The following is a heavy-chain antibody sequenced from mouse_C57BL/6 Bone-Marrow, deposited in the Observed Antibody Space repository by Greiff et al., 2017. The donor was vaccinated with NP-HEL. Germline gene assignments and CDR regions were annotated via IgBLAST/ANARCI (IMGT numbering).Heavy chain of an antibody. J-gene: IGHJ3*01. CDR2: IYPRSGNT. D-gene: IGHD1-1*01. V-gene: IGHV1-81*01. CDR3: ARYYDGSSDEFAY. Sequence: QVQLKESGAELARPGASVKLSCKASGYTFTSYGISWVKQRTGQGLEWIGEIYPRSGNTYYNEKFKGKATLTADKSSSTAYMELRSLTYEDSAVYFCARYYDGSSDEFAYWGQGTLVTVSA. CDR1: GYTFTSYG.